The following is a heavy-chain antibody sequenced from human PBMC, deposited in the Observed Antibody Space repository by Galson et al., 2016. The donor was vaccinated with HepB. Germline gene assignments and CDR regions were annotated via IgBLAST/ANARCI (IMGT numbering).Heavy chain of an antibody. D-gene: IGHD1-26*01. CDR2: IFYGRTT. V-gene: IGHV4-31*03. J-gene: IGHJ4*02. Sequence: LSLTCTVSGDAISSGGHYWSWIRQPPGKGLEWIGYIFYGRTTFYNPSLRSRVTISIDTSKNQFSLKVTSVTAADTAVYYCARAEDGVGGFEFWGQGTLVTVAS. CDR1: GDAISSGGHY. CDR3: ARAEDGVGGFEF.